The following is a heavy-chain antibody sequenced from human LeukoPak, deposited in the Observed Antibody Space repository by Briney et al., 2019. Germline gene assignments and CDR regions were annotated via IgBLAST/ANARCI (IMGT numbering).Heavy chain of an antibody. CDR2: ISSSGSTI. CDR3: AELGITMIGGV. V-gene: IGHV3-48*04. Sequence: GGSLRLSCAASGFIFSNYGMNWVRQAPGKGLEWVSYISSSGSTIYYADSVKGRFTISRDNAKNSLYLQMNSLRAEDTAVYYCAELGITMIGGVWGKGTTVTISS. D-gene: IGHD3-10*02. J-gene: IGHJ6*04. CDR1: GFIFSNYG.